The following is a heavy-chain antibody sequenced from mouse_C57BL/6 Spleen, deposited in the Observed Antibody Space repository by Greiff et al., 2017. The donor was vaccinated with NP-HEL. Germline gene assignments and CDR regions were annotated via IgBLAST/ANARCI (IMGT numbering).Heavy chain of an antibody. Sequence: QVQLKESGAELARPGASVKMSCKASGYTFTSYTMHWVKQRPGQGLEWIGYINPSSGYTKYNQKFKDKATLTADKSSSTAYMQLSSLTSEDSAVYYCAPLYYDYDWFAYWGQGTLVTVSA. CDR3: APLYYDYDWFAY. D-gene: IGHD2-4*01. J-gene: IGHJ3*01. V-gene: IGHV1-4*01. CDR2: INPSSGYT. CDR1: GYTFTSYT.